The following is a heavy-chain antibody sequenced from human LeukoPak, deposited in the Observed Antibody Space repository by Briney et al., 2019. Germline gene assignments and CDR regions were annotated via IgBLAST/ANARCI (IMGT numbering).Heavy chain of an antibody. CDR3: AHSSSSWYESDWFDP. CDR1: GFSLSTSGVG. CDR2: IYWNDDK. V-gene: IGHV2-5*01. D-gene: IGHD6-13*01. Sequence: SGPTLVKPTQTLTLTCTFSGFSLSTSGVGVGWIRQPPGKALEWLALIYWNDDKRYSPSLKSRLTITKDTSKNQVVLTMTNMDPVDTATYYCAHSSSSWYESDWFDPWGQGTLVTVSS. J-gene: IGHJ5*02.